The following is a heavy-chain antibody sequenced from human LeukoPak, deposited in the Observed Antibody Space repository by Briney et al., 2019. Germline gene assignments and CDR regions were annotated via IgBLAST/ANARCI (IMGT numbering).Heavy chain of an antibody. CDR3: ARARDSSGYLFDY. D-gene: IGHD3-22*01. J-gene: IGHJ4*02. CDR1: GYTFTSYG. V-gene: IGHV1-69*13. CDR2: IIPIFGTA. Sequence: ASVKVSCKASGYTFTSYGISWVRQAPGQGLEWMGGIIPIFGTANYAQKFQGRVTITADESTSTAYMELSSLRSEDTAVYYCARARDSSGYLFDYWGQGTLVTVSS.